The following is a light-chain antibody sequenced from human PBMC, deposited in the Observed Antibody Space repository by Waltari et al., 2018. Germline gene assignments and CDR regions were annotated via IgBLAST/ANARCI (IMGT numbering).Light chain of an antibody. CDR1: RGHSSNV. Sequence: QLVLTQSPSASASLGASVKLTCTLRRGHSSNVVAWLQQRPEKGPRYLMKINSDGSHSKGDEIPDRFSGSSSGAERYLTISSLQSEDEADYFCQTGGHGTWVFGGGTKLTVL. J-gene: IGLJ3*02. CDR2: INSDGSH. V-gene: IGLV4-69*02. CDR3: QTGGHGTWV.